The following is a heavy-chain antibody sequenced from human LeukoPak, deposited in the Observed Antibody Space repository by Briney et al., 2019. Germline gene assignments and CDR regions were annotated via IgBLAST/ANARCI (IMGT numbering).Heavy chain of an antibody. CDR2: IKQDGSEK. J-gene: IGHJ5*02. CDR1: GFTFSRYW. Sequence: GGSLRLSCAASGFTFSRYWMSWVRQAPGKGLEWVANIKQDGSEKYYVDSVKGRFTISRDNAKNSLYLQMNSLRGDDTAVYYCARQTMILVVVRKLVFDPWGQGTLVTVSS. CDR3: ARQTMILVVVRKLVFDP. V-gene: IGHV3-7*01. D-gene: IGHD3-22*01.